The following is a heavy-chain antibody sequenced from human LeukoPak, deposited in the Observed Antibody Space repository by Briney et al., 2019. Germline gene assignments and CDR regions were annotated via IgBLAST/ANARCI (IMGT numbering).Heavy chain of an antibody. CDR1: GFTVSSNY. J-gene: IGHJ6*02. CDR2: IYSGGST. CDR3: SRTTSYYGMDV. Sequence: GGSLRLSCAASGFTVSSNYMSWVRQAPGKGLEWVSVIYSGGSTYYADSVKGRFTISRDNSKNTLYLKMNSLRAEDTAVYYCSRTTSYYGMDVWGQGTTVTVSS. V-gene: IGHV3-53*01. D-gene: IGHD1-1*01.